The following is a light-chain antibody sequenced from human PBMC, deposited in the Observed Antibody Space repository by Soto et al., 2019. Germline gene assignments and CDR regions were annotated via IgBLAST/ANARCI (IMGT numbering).Light chain of an antibody. V-gene: IGLV1-44*01. CDR3: ASWDERLNGYMI. CDR1: NSNIGRST. CDR2: TNT. Sequence: QSVLTQPPSASGTPGQRVTISCSGSNSNIGRSTVNWYQQLPGTAPKLLIYTNTERPSGVPDRFSGSRSGTSASLAITGLQADDEAYYYCASWDERLNGYMIFGGGTQLTGL. J-gene: IGLJ2*01.